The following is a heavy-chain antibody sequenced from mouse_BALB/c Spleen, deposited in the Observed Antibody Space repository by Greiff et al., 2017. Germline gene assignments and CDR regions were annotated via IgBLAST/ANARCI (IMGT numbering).Heavy chain of an antibody. CDR3: ARGGDGYYMAMDY. J-gene: IGHJ4*01. CDR1: GYTFTSYY. D-gene: IGHD2-3*01. V-gene: IGHV1S56*01. CDR2: IYPGNVNT. Sequence: VQGVESGPELVKPGASVRISCKASGYTFTSYYIHWVKQRPGQGLEWIGWIYPGNVNTKYNEKFKGKATLTADKSSSTAYMQLSSLTSEDSAVYFCARGGDGYYMAMDYWGQGTSVTVSS.